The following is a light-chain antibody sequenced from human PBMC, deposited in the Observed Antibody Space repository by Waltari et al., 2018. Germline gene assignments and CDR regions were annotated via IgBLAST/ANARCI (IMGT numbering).Light chain of an antibody. Sequence: QSEMSQPPSVSGTPGQTVTISCSGRSSNVGSNVVNWYQQLPGTAPKLLIYRNDRRPSGVPVRFSGSKSGTSASLAISGLQSEDEADYYCAAWDDSLNGRWVFGAGTKLTVL. J-gene: IGLJ2*01. CDR2: RND. CDR3: AAWDDSLNGRWV. CDR1: SSNVGSNV. V-gene: IGLV1-44*01.